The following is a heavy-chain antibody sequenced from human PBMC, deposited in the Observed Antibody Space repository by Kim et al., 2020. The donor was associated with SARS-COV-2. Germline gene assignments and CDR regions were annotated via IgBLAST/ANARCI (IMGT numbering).Heavy chain of an antibody. Sequence: GGSLRLSCTASGFTFSDSGMPWVRQATGQGQEWVSVIGVGGSTFSPDSSRGRFITSRDNSENTPYHQKNSLRAEDTAAYYCSKERGGSGGGCYHEY. D-gene: IGHD2-15*01. CDR2: IGVGGST. J-gene: IGHJ1*01. CDR1: GFTFSDSG. CDR3: SKERGGSGGGCYHEY. V-gene: IGHV3-23*01.